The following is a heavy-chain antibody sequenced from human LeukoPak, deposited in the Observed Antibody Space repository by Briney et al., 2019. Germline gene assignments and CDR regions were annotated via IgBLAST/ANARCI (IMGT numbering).Heavy chain of an antibody. Sequence: PSETLSLTCTVSGGSITGHYWSWIRQPPGKGLEWIGYIHYTGSTSYNPSLNSRITMSVDTPNNQFSLRLTSVTATDTAVYYCARLHALGAEEFDPWGQGALVTVSS. CDR1: GGSITGHY. CDR3: ARLHALGAEEFDP. CDR2: IHYTGST. V-gene: IGHV4-59*11. J-gene: IGHJ5*02. D-gene: IGHD3-16*01.